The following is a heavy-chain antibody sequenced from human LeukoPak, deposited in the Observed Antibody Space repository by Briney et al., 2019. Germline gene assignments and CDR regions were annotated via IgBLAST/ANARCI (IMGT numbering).Heavy chain of an antibody. D-gene: IGHD6-13*01. CDR2: FYPDDSDA. CDR3: ARSQFDSSWRFDY. Sequence: GESLKISCKGSGYSFTSYWIGWLRQMPGKGLEWMGIFYPDDSDARYSPSLEGQVTFSADKSINTAYLEWTGLRASDTAMYYCARSQFDSSWRFDYWGQGTLVTVSP. V-gene: IGHV5-51*01. J-gene: IGHJ4*02. CDR1: GYSFTSYW.